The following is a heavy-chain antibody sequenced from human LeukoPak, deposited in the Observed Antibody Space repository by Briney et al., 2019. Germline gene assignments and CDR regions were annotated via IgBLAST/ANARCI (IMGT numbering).Heavy chain of an antibody. CDR1: GFIFSSYW. V-gene: IGHV3-7*01. CDR2: IKQDESEK. CDR3: ATTARDSSGYRPIDY. J-gene: IGHJ4*02. D-gene: IGHD3-22*01. Sequence: GGSLRLSCAASGFIFSSYWMTWVRQAPGKGLEWVANIKQDESEKYYVDSVKDRFTISRDNAKNTLYLQMISLRAEDTAVYYCATTARDSSGYRPIDYWGQGTLVTVSS.